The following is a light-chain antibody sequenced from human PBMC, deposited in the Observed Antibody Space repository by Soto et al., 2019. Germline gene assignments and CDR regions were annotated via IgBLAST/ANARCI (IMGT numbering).Light chain of an antibody. J-gene: IGLJ1*01. CDR3: SSYTTSRTLV. Sequence: QSVLTQPASVSGSTGQSITISCSGTSSDVRSYNLVSWYQQHPVKDPKLMIYEGSQRPSGVSNRFPGSKSGNTASLTISGLQAEDEADYYCSSYTTSRTLVFGPGTKVTVL. V-gene: IGLV2-14*02. CDR2: EGS. CDR1: SSDVRSYNL.